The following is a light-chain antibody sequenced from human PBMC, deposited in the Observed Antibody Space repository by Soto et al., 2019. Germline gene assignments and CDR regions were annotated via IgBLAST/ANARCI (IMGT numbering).Light chain of an antibody. Sequence: EIVMTQSPATLSVSPGERATLSCRASQSVRSNLAWYQQKPGQAPRLLIYGASTRATGIPARFSGSGSETEFTLTISSLQSEDFAVYYCQQYNNWPPSITFGQGTRLEIK. CDR1: QSVRSN. CDR3: QQYNNWPPSIT. CDR2: GAS. J-gene: IGKJ5*01. V-gene: IGKV3-15*01.